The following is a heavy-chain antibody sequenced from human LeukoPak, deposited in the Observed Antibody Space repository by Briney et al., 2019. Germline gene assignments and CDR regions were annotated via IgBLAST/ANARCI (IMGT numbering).Heavy chain of an antibody. CDR3: ARVQASEFYDSSGYSDAFDI. Sequence: PSETLSLTCTVSAGSISSGDYYWSWLRQPPGRGLEWIGYIYYSGSTNYNPSLKSRVTISVDTSKNQFSLKLSSVTAADTAVYYCARVQASEFYDSSGYSDAFDIWGQGTMVTVSS. CDR2: IYYSGST. J-gene: IGHJ3*02. D-gene: IGHD3-22*01. CDR1: AGSISSGDYY. V-gene: IGHV4-61*08.